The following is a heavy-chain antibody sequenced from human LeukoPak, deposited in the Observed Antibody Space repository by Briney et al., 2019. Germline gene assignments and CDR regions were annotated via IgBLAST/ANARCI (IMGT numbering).Heavy chain of an antibody. CDR1: IGSLSSYY. V-gene: IGHV4-59*08. Sequence: PSETLSLTCSVSIGSLSSYYWSWIRQPPGKGLEWIGYIYYSGSTNYNPSLKSRVTISVDTSKNQFSLKLSSVTAADTAVYYCARLAGHVGLLGFDPWGQGTLVTVSS. J-gene: IGHJ5*02. CDR2: IYYSGST. CDR3: ARLAGHVGLLGFDP. D-gene: IGHD2/OR15-2a*01.